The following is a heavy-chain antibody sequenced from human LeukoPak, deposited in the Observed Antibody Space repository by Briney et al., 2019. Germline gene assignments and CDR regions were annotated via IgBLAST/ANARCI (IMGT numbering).Heavy chain of an antibody. CDR1: GFTFSSYS. Sequence: GGSLRLSCAASGFTFSSYSMNWVRQAPGERLEWVSSISSSSSYIYYADSVKGRFTISRDDAKNSLFLQMNSLRAEDTAVYYCARDLSQLLGTFNWFDPWGQGTLVTVSS. CDR3: ARDLSQLLGTFNWFDP. V-gene: IGHV3-21*01. D-gene: IGHD2-2*01. J-gene: IGHJ5*02. CDR2: ISSSSSYI.